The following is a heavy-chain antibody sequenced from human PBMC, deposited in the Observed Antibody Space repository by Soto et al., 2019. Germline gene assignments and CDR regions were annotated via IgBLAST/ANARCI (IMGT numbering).Heavy chain of an antibody. J-gene: IGHJ4*02. CDR1: GFTFTNSA. V-gene: IGHV1-58*01. CDR3: ALDGLLG. D-gene: IGHD1-26*01. Sequence: ALVKVSCKASGFTFTNSAVQWVRQARGQRLEWIGLIVVASGDTNYAQSIRERLVITRDMSTSTAYLELSSLRSEDTAVYYCALDGLLGWGQGTLVTVSS. CDR2: IVVASGDT.